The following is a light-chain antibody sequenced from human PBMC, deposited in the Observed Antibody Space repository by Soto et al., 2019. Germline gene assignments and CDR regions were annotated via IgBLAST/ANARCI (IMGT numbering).Light chain of an antibody. V-gene: IGKV1-33*01. Sequence: DIQMTQSPSSLSTSVGERVTITCQASQDISNSVNWYQQKPGKAPNLLIYEASKLQTGVPSRFSGGGSGTHFTFTISNLQPEDIATYYCQHYDNRPRYTCGLGTKLEIK. J-gene: IGKJ2*01. CDR2: EAS. CDR3: QHYDNRPRYT. CDR1: QDISNS.